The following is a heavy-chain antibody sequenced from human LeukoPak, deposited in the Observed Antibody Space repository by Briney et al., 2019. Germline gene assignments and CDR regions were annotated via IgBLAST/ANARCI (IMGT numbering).Heavy chain of an antibody. CDR2: ISSNGGST. CDR3: ARWGTEYSGYDGPGGGNYGMDV. V-gene: IGHV3-64*01. D-gene: IGHD5-12*01. Sequence: GGSLRLSCAASGFTFSSYAMHWVRQAPGKGLEYVSAISSNGGSTYYANSVKGRFTISRDNSKNTLYLQMGSLRAEDMAVYYCARWGTEYSGYDGPGGGNYGMDVWGQGTTVTVSS. CDR1: GFTFSSYA. J-gene: IGHJ6*02.